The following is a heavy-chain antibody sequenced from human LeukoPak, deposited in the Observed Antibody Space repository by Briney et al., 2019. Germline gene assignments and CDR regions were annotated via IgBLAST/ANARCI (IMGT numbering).Heavy chain of an antibody. CDR3: ATSLLGVGAREFDY. Sequence: ASVKASGKASGYTCSSYGISWVRQAAGQGREGLGWISGYNGNTNYAQKLQGRVTMTTDTSTGTAYMELRSLRSGDTAVYYCATSLLGVGAREFDYWGQGTLVTVSS. CDR1: GYTCSSYG. D-gene: IGHD1-26*01. V-gene: IGHV1-18*01. J-gene: IGHJ4*02. CDR2: ISGYNGNT.